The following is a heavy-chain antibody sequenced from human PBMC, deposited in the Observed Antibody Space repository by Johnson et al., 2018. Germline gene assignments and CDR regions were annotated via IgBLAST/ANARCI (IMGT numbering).Heavy chain of an antibody. D-gene: IGHD3-22*01. J-gene: IGHJ1*01. CDR2: VYPGDSDT. V-gene: IGHV5-51*01. CDR3: ARQWADSSGYYIAEYFQH. CDR1: GYSFTNYW. Sequence: VQLVQSGAEVKKPGESLKISCKASGYSFTNYWIGWVRQMPGKGLEWMGLVYPGDSDTRYSPSFQGQVTISADKSISTAYLPWSSLKASDTAMYYCARQWADSSGYYIAEYFQHWGQGTLVTVSS.